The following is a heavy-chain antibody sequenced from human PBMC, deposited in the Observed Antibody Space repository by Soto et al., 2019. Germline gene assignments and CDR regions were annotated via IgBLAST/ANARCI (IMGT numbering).Heavy chain of an antibody. D-gene: IGHD3-10*01. J-gene: IGHJ3*01. Sequence: VQLLESGGGLVPPGGSLRLSCAASGYTFSNYAMSWVRQAPGKGLEWVSTIRGNGDGTYYADSVKGRFTISRDNSKNTLSLQMNSRRVEDTALYYCAAAGAGTFELWGQGTMVTVSS. CDR2: IRGNGDGT. CDR3: AAAGAGTFEL. V-gene: IGHV3-23*01. CDR1: GYTFSNYA.